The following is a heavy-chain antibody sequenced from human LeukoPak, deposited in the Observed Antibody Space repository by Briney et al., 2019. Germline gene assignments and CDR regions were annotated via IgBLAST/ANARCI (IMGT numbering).Heavy chain of an antibody. CDR1: GFTFSNYW. J-gene: IGHJ4*02. V-gene: IGHV3-74*01. Sequence: GGSLRLSCAASGFTFSNYWMHWFRQAPGKGLVWVSRINYDGSTNYADSVKGRFTISRDNARNTLYMQMNSLRAEDTAVYYCARIDFWSRSPFDYWGQGTLGTVSS. D-gene: IGHD3-3*01. CDR3: ARIDFWSRSPFDY. CDR2: INYDGST.